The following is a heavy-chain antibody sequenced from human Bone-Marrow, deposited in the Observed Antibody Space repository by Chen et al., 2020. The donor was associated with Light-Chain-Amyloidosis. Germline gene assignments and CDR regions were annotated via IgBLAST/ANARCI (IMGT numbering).Heavy chain of an antibody. J-gene: IGHJ4*02. CDR1: GDSIRGTNYY. Sequence: QLQLQESGPGLVKPSETLSLTCTVSGDSIRGTNYYWGWIRQPPGEGLEWIGTISYDGYTYYNPSLQGRVTISLDTSKNQVSLKLSSVTAADTAVYYCAREIRLATPAAVTPDYWGQGTLVTVSS. D-gene: IGHD6-13*01. CDR3: AREIRLATPAAVTPDY. CDR2: ISYDGYT. V-gene: IGHV4-39*07.